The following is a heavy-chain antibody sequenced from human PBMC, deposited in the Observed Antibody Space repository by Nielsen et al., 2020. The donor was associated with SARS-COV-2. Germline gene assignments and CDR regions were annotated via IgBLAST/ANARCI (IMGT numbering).Heavy chain of an antibody. Sequence: GGSLRLSCAASGFTFSSYSMSWVRQAPGKGLEWVGRIKSKTDGGTTDYAAPVKGRFTISRDDSKNTLYLQMNSLKTEDTAVYYCTTVGRDYYYGMDVWGQGTTVTVSS. D-gene: IGHD3-10*01. V-gene: IGHV3-15*01. J-gene: IGHJ6*02. CDR1: GFTFSSYS. CDR3: TTVGRDYYYGMDV. CDR2: IKSKTDGGTT.